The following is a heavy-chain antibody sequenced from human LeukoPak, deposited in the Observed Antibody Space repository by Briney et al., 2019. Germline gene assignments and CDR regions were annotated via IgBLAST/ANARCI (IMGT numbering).Heavy chain of an antibody. D-gene: IGHD6-19*01. Sequence: GGSLRLSCSASGFPFSAYAMHWVRQVPGKGLEYASAISSNGGSTYYADSVKGRFTISRDNSKNTLYLQMNSLRAGDTAVYYCVKPSYSSGWYDYWGQGSLVTVSS. CDR2: ISSNGGST. J-gene: IGHJ4*02. CDR3: VKPSYSSGWYDY. CDR1: GFPFSAYA. V-gene: IGHV3-64D*06.